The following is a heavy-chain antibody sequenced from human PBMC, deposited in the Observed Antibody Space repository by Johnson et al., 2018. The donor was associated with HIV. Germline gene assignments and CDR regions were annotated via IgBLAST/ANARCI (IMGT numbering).Heavy chain of an antibody. CDR3: ARRRVAGDDAFDI. J-gene: IGHJ3*02. Sequence: QVQLLESGGGVVQPGGSLRLSCAASGFTFSSYGMHWVRQAPGKGLEWVAFIRYDGSNKYYADSVKARFTISRDNSKNTLYLQMNSLRAEDTAVYYCARRRVAGDDAFDIWGQGTTVTVSS. D-gene: IGHD6-19*01. CDR2: IRYDGSNK. V-gene: IGHV3-30*02. CDR1: GFTFSSYG.